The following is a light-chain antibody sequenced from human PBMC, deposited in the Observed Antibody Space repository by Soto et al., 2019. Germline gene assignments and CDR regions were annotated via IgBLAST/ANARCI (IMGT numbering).Light chain of an antibody. Sequence: QSVLTQPASVSGSPGQSITISCTGTSSDVGGFNYVSWYQQHPGKVPKLMIYDVSNRPSGVSNRFSGSKSGNTASLTISGLQGEDEADYCCSSYTSSSTYVFGTGTKVPV. CDR1: SSDVGGFNY. V-gene: IGLV2-14*01. CDR2: DVS. CDR3: SSYTSSSTYV. J-gene: IGLJ1*01.